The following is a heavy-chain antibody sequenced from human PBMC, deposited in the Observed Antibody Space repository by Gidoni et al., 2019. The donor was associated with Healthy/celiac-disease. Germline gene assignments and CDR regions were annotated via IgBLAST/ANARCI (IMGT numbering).Heavy chain of an antibody. D-gene: IGHD6-19*01. Sequence: QVQLVESGGGLVKPGGSLRLSCAASGFTFSDYYMSWIRQAPGKGLEWVSYITGSGSAMYYADSVKGRFTISRDNARNSLYLQMNSLRAEDTAVYYCARLAVAGLPEYWGQGTLVTVSS. CDR1: GFTFSDYY. CDR3: ARLAVAGLPEY. J-gene: IGHJ4*02. V-gene: IGHV3-11*01. CDR2: ITGSGSAM.